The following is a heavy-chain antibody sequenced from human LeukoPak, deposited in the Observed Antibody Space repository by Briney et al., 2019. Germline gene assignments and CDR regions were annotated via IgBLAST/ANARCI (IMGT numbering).Heavy chain of an antibody. CDR1: GFTFSSST. D-gene: IGHD4-17*01. V-gene: IGHV3-21*01. CDR2: ISSTSTSI. Sequence: NPGGSLRLSCAASGFTFSSSTMNWVRQAPGKGLEWVSSISSTSTSINYADSVRGRFTISRDNAKNSLYLQMSSLRAEDTAVYYCAKELRGVYWGQGTLVTVSS. CDR3: AKELRGVY. J-gene: IGHJ4*02.